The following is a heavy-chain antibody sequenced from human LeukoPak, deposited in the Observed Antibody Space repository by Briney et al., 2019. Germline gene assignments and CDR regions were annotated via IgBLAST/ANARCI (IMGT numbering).Heavy chain of an antibody. Sequence: GRSLRLSCAASGFTFCDYYMSWIREAQGKGLEWVSYISSSGSTIYYADSVKGRFTISRDNAKNSLYLQMNSLRAEDTAVYYCARAHHPYYFDYWGQGTLVTVSS. CDR1: GFTFCDYY. CDR2: ISSSGSTI. J-gene: IGHJ4*02. D-gene: IGHD1-14*01. CDR3: ARAHHPYYFDY. V-gene: IGHV3-11*01.